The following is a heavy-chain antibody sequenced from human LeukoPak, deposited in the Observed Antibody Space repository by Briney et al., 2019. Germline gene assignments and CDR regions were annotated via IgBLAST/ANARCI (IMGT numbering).Heavy chain of an antibody. CDR1: GGSISSYY. V-gene: IGHV4-4*07. Sequence: PSETLSLTCTVSGGSISSYYWSWIRQPAGKGLEWIGRIYTSGSTNYNPSLKSRVTMSVDTSKNQFSLKLSSVTAADTAVYYCAREPDIVVVTWFDPWGQGTLVTVSS. CDR3: AREPDIVVVTWFDP. D-gene: IGHD2-2*01. CDR2: IYTSGST. J-gene: IGHJ5*02.